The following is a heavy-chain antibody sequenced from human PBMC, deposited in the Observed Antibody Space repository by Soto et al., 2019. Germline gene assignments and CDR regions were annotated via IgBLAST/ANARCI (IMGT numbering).Heavy chain of an antibody. CDR3: AKEGASSWYFFDY. J-gene: IGHJ4*02. D-gene: IGHD6-13*01. CDR2: ISGSGGGA. CDR1: GFTFSSYA. Sequence: EVQLLESGENLVQPGGSLRLSCAASGFTFSSYAMNWVRQPPGKGLEWVSTISGSGGGAYYADSVKGRCTISRDNSKNTLYLQMNSLRAEDTAIYYCAKEGASSWYFFDYWGQGTLVTVSS. V-gene: IGHV3-23*01.